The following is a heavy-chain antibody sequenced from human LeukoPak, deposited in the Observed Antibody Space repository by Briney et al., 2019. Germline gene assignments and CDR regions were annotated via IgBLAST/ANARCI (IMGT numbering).Heavy chain of an antibody. Sequence: SETLSLTCAVYGGSFSGYYWSWIRQPPGKGLEWIGFIYSSGTTNYNPSLKSRLSFSIDTSKNQFSLKLTSMTAADTAVYYCARVTGYMIEDYFDYWGQGTLVTVSS. CDR3: ARVTGYMIEDYFDY. CDR1: GGSFSGYY. CDR2: IYSSGTT. J-gene: IGHJ4*02. D-gene: IGHD3-22*01. V-gene: IGHV4-59*01.